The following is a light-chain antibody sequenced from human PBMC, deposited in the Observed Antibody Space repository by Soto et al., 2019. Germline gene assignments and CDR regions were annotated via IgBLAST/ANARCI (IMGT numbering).Light chain of an antibody. CDR3: QQYYNWPSLT. CDR1: QSVSTK. J-gene: IGKJ4*01. Sequence: EIVMTQSPGTLSVSPGARATLSCRASQSVSTKLAWYQQKPGQAPRLLIYGASTRANYIPARFSGSGSGTEFTLTISSLQSEDVGVYYCQQYYNWPSLTFGGGTKVEI. CDR2: GAS. V-gene: IGKV3-15*01.